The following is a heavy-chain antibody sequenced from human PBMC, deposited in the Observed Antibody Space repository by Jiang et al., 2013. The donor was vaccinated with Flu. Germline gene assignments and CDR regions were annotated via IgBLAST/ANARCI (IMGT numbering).Heavy chain of an antibody. V-gene: IGHV4-38-2*01. D-gene: IGHD3-22*01. CDR2: IFHSGST. CDR3: ARVLIRDILSSAYYWRGFDY. Sequence: LVKPSETLSLTCDVSGTPSAVVTTGAGSGSPPGKGLEWIGSIFHSGSTYYNPSLKSRVTISLDTSEDQFFLDLNSVTAADTAVYYCARVLIRDILSSAYYWRGFDYWGQGALVTVSS. J-gene: IGHJ4*02. CDR1: GTPSAVVTT.